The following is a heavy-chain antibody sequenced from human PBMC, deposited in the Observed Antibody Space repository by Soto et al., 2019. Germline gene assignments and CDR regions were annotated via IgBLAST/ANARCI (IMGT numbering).Heavy chain of an antibody. CDR1: GYSFTIYW. J-gene: IGHJ4*02. CDR3: ATVTGSSNGYYFNY. D-gene: IGHD3-22*01. V-gene: IGHV5-51*01. Sequence: GESVKISCKGSGYSFTIYWIAWVRQMPGKGLEWMGIIYPGDSHMRYSPSFQGQVSISADRSISTAYLQWSSLKASDTAMYYCATVTGSSNGYYFNYWGQGTLVTVSS. CDR2: IYPGDSHM.